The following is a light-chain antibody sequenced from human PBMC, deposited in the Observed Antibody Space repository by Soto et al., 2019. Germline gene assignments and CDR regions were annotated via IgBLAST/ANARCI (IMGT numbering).Light chain of an antibody. CDR3: SSYTSNKTVV. CDR2: EVS. CDR1: SSDVGGYNS. V-gene: IGLV2-14*01. J-gene: IGLJ2*01. Sequence: QLVLTQPASVSGSPGQSITISCTGTSSDVGGYNSVSWYQQHPGKAPKVMIYEVSNRPSGVSNRFSGSKSGNTASLTISGLQAEDEADYYCSSYTSNKTVVFGGGTKLTVL.